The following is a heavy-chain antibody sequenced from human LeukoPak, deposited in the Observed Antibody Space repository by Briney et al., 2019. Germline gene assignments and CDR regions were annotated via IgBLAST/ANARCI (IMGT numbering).Heavy chain of an antibody. V-gene: IGHV1-69*04. J-gene: IGHJ6*02. CDR2: ITPIFGIA. D-gene: IGHD2-2*01. Sequence: ASVKVSCKASGGTFSSYAISWVRQAPGQGLEWMGRITPIFGIANYAQKFQGRVTITADKSTSTAYMELSSLRSEDTAVYYCARDSRVVVVPAAMKYYYYGMDVWGQGTTVTVSS. CDR3: ARDSRVVVVPAAMKYYYYGMDV. CDR1: GGTFSSYA.